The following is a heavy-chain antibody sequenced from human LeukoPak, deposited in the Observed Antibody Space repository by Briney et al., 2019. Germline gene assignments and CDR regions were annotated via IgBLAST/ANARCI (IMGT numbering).Heavy chain of an antibody. D-gene: IGHD1-26*01. CDR3: AKDQNSGSYQYFDY. CDR2: ISWNCGSI. CDR1: GFIFDLYA. J-gene: IGHJ4*02. Sequence: SGGSLRLSCATSGFIFDLYAMHWVRQASGKGLEWVSDISWNCGSIGYADSVKGRFTISRDNAKNSLYLQMNSLRAEDTALYYCAKDQNSGSYQYFDYWGQGTLVTVSS. V-gene: IGHV3-9*01.